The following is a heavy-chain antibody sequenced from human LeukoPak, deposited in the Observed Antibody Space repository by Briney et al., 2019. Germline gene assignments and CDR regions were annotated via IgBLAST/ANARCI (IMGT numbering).Heavy chain of an antibody. Sequence: GGSLRLSCAASGFTFSSYAISWVRQAPGKGLEWVSAISGSGGSTYYADSVKGRFTISRDKSKNTLYLQMNSLRADDTAVYYCAKDPDGLWSWGQGTLVTVSS. CDR2: ISGSGGST. J-gene: IGHJ5*02. CDR3: AKDPDGLWS. V-gene: IGHV3-23*01. D-gene: IGHD4/OR15-4a*01. CDR1: GFTFSSYA.